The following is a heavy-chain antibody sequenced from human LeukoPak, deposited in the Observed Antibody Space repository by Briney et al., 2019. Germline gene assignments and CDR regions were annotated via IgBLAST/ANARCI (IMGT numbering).Heavy chain of an antibody. CDR2: ISGSGGST. J-gene: IGHJ4*02. D-gene: IGHD6-19*01. V-gene: IGHV3-23*01. CDR1: GFTFSSYA. CDR3: AKNGYDQQWLSSLLDY. Sequence: GGSLRLSCAASGFTFSSYAMSWVRQAPGKGLEWVSAISGSGGSTYYADAVKGRFTISRDNSKNTLYLQMNSLRAEDTAVYYCAKNGYDQQWLSSLLDYWGQGTLVTVSS.